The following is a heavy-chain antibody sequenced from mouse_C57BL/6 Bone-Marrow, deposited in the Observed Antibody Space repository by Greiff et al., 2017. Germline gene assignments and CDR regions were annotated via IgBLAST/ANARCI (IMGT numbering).Heavy chain of an antibody. CDR2: ISDGGSYT. D-gene: IGHD1-1*01. J-gene: IGHJ2*01. V-gene: IGHV5-4*03. CDR1: GFTFSSYA. Sequence: DVMLVESGGGLVKPGGSLKLSCAASGFTFSSYAMSWVRQTPEKRLEWVATISDGGSYTYYPDNIKGRFTITRDNAKNNLYRQLSDLKSEDTAMYYCARDWYYYGSSYDYFDYWGQGTTLTVSS. CDR3: ARDWYYYGSSYDYFDY.